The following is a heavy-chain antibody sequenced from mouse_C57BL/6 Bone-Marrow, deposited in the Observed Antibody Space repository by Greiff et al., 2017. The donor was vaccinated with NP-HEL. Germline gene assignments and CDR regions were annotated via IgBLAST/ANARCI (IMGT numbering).Heavy chain of an antibody. Sequence: VQLHQSGAELVKPGASVKMSCKASGYTFTSYWITWVKQRPGQGLEWIGDIYPGSGSTNYNEKFKSKATLTVDTSSSTAYMQLSSLTSEDSAVYYCAGNLFAYWGQGTLVTVSA. CDR1: GYTFTSYW. V-gene: IGHV1-55*01. J-gene: IGHJ3*01. CDR3: AGNLFAY. CDR2: IYPGSGST.